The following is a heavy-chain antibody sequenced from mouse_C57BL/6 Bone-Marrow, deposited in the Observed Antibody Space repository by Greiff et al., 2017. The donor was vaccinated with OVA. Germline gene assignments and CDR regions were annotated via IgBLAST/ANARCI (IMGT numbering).Heavy chain of an antibody. J-gene: IGHJ3*01. CDR3: AGVYYGRRGFAY. CDR2: IDPANGNT. V-gene: IGHV14-3*01. CDR1: GFNIKNTY. Sequence: EVQLVESVAELVRPGASVKLSCTASGFNIKNTYMHWVKQRPEQGLEWIGRIDPANGNTKYAPKFQGKATITADTSSNTAYLQLSSLTSEDTAIYYCAGVYYGRRGFAYWGQGTLVSVSA. D-gene: IGHD1-2*01.